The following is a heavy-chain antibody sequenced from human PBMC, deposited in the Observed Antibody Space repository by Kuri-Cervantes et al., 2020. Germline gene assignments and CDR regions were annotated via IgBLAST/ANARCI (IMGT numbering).Heavy chain of an antibody. J-gene: IGHJ4*02. CDR1: GFTISSNY. V-gene: IGHV3-66*01. CDR3: ARDFDSSGYYANSGY. CDR2: IYSGGDT. Sequence: GESLKISCAASGFTISSNYMSWVRQAPGKGLEWVSVIYSGGDTYYADSVKGRFTTSRDTSKNTLYLQMESLRAEDSAVYYCARDFDSSGYYANSGYWGQGILVTVSS. D-gene: IGHD3-22*01.